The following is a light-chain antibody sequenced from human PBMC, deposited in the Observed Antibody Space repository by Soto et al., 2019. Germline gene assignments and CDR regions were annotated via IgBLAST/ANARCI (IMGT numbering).Light chain of an antibody. Sequence: DIQITQSRATRSSSIGGRVRITCRASQSISSWLAWYQQKPGKAPKFLIYKASTLESGVPSRFSGSGSGTEFTLTISSVQPDDSATYYCQQYKSYPLTFGGGTKVDIK. J-gene: IGKJ4*01. CDR2: KAS. V-gene: IGKV1-5*03. CDR1: QSISSW. CDR3: QQYKSYPLT.